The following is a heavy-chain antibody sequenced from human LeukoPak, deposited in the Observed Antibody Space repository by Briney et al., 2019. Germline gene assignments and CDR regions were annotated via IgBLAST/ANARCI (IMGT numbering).Heavy chain of an antibody. CDR3: AREGGYYNSSGYYGY. V-gene: IGHV3-48*04. CDR2: ISGTSSAI. Sequence: GGSLRLSCAASGFIFSDYWMSWVRQAPGKGLEWVSYISGTSSAIYYADSVKGRFTISRDNAKNSLYLQMNSLRAEDTAVYYCAREGGYYNSSGYYGYWGQGTLVTVSS. J-gene: IGHJ4*02. D-gene: IGHD3-22*01. CDR1: GFIFSDYW.